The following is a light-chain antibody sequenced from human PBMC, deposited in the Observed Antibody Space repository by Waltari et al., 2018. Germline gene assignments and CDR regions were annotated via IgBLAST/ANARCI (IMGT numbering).Light chain of an antibody. CDR1: ALPHQF. Sequence: SSDLTQPLSVALSTRQPARITCPGDALPHQFACWYQQKPGKAPVVMIYKDNKRPSGVPERFSGFGAGTIVTLTISRVQAEDEGDYYCQSEDKSGVYSFGGGTRLTVL. CDR3: QSEDKSGVYS. V-gene: IGLV3-25*02. J-gene: IGLJ3*02. CDR2: KDN.